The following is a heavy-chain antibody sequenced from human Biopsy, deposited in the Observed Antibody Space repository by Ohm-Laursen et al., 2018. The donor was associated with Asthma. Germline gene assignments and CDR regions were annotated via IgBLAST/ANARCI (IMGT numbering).Heavy chain of an antibody. CDR3: ARKAGSCISRTCYSLDF. V-gene: IGHV1-69*13. J-gene: IGHJ4*02. CDR1: GGTFNTYV. CDR2: INSVFGTT. Sequence: GASVKVSCKSLGGTFNTYVIGWVRQAPGPGLEWMGGINSVFGTTTYPQKFQDRVTITADDSTSTVYMEWSSLRSEDTAVYYCARKAGSCISRTCYSLDFWGQGTLVTVSS. D-gene: IGHD2-2*01.